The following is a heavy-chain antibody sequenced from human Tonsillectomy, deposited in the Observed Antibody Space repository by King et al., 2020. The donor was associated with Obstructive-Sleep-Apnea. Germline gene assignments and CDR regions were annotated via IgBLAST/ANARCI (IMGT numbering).Heavy chain of an antibody. J-gene: IGHJ6*02. CDR3: AREHYGSGSFYGMDV. Sequence: VQLQESGPGLVKPSQTLSLTCTVSGGSISSGGYYWSWIRQHPGKGLEWIGYIYYSGSTYYNPSLKSRVTISVDTSKNQFSLKLSSVTAADTAEYYCAREHYGSGSFYGMDVWGQGTTVTVSS. D-gene: IGHD3-10*01. CDR2: IYYSGST. V-gene: IGHV4-31*03. CDR1: GGSISSGGYY.